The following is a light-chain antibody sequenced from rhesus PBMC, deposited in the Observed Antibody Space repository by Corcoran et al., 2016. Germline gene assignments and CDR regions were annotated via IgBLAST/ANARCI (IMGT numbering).Light chain of an antibody. CDR2: EVS. V-gene: IGLV2-13*02. J-gene: IGLJ1*01. CDR3: NSYANSSAYI. Sequence: QAALTQSPSVSGSPGQSVTISCTGTSSDIGGYNRVSWYQQHPGKAPQLMIYEVSQRPSGVSDRFSGSKSGNTASLTISGLQAEDEADYYCNSYANSSAYICGAGTRLTVL. CDR1: SSDIGGYNR.